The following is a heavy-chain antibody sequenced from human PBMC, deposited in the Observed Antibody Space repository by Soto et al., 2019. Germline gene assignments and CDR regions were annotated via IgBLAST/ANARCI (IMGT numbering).Heavy chain of an antibody. CDR2: IDAGNGNT. Sequence: QVQLVQSGAEVKKPGASVKVSCKASGYTFTRHAMHWVRQAPGQSLEWMGWIDAGNGNTKYSQKFQGRVTITRDTSASTACMELSSLRSEDTAVYSCATGIEMSEGRYFQHWGQGTLVTVSS. V-gene: IGHV1-3*01. J-gene: IGHJ1*01. CDR1: GYTFTRHA. CDR3: ATGIEMSEGRYFQH.